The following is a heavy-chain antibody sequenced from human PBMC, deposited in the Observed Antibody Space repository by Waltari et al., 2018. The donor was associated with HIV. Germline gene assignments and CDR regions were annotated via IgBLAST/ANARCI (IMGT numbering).Heavy chain of an antibody. D-gene: IGHD2-2*01. CDR2: IRSGTSTI. J-gene: IGHJ4*02. CDR3: ARVVPAADFDY. Sequence: EVQLVESGGGLVQPGGSLSLSCAASGFTLSSYSMNWVRQAPGKGLEWVSYIRSGTSTIYYADSVKGRFTVSRDNAKNSLYLQMNSLRAEDTAVYYCARVVPAADFDYWGQGTLVTVSS. CDR1: GFTLSSYS. V-gene: IGHV3-48*01.